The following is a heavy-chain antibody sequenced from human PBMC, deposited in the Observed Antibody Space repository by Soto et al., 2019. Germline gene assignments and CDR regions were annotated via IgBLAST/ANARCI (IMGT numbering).Heavy chain of an antibody. CDR3: VRSGKMTSNLY. Sequence: QVQLQESGPGLVKPSQTLSLTCSVSGDSVSSRGYYWTWIRQHPGKGLEWIGYIYSSGGTYYNPPLKSRVTMSADTCKNQFSLSLSSVTAADTAISYCVRSGKMTSNLYWGVGTLVTVSS. D-gene: IGHD3-10*01. CDR1: GDSVSSRGYY. V-gene: IGHV4-31*03. CDR2: IYSSGGT. J-gene: IGHJ4*02.